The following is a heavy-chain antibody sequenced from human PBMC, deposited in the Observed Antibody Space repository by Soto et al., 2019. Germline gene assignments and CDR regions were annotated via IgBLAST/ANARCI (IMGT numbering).Heavy chain of an antibody. V-gene: IGHV3-30-3*01. J-gene: IGHJ4*02. Sequence: QVQLVESGGGVVQPGRSLRLSCAASGFTFSSYAMHWVRQAPGKGLEWVAVISYDGSNKYYADSVKGRFTISRDNSKNTLYLQMNSLRAEEKAVYYCAREGTGYSSGWYGWGQGTLVTVSS. CDR1: GFTFSSYA. D-gene: IGHD6-19*01. CDR2: ISYDGSNK. CDR3: AREGTGYSSGWYG.